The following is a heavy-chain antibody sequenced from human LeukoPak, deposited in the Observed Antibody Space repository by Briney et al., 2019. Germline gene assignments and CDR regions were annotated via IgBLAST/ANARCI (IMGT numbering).Heavy chain of an antibody. V-gene: IGHV3-66*03. D-gene: IGHD1-14*01. CDR3: ARDRAANQDWVEFDP. CDR2: IRDSGEA. Sequence: GGSLRLSCAVSGFRVSDYYMSRVRQAPGKGLEWVGLIRDSGEAFYADFARGRFAISRDESENTLCLQMNSLRVEDTAVYFCARDRAANQDWVEFDPWGQGTPVIVSS. CDR1: GFRVSDYY. J-gene: IGHJ5*02.